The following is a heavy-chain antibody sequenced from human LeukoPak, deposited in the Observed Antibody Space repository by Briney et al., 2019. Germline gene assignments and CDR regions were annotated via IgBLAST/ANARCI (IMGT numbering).Heavy chain of an antibody. CDR1: GGTFSSYA. CDR3: ARARGWDGSGSYYIPYYFDY. D-gene: IGHD3-10*01. V-gene: IGHV1-69*13. J-gene: IGHJ4*02. CDR2: IIPIFGTA. Sequence: VASVKVSCKASGGTFSSYAISWVRQAPGQGLEWMGGIIPIFGTAHYAQKFQGRVTITADESTSTAYMELSSLRSEDTAVYYCARARGWDGSGSYYIPYYFDYWGQGTLVTVSS.